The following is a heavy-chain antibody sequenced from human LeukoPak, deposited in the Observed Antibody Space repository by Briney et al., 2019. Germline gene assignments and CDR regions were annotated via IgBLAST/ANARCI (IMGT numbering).Heavy chain of an antibody. CDR3: AREGGPYRPLDY. J-gene: IGHJ4*02. V-gene: IGHV3-21*01. Sequence: PGGSLILSCAASGFTFSSYSMNWVRQAPGKGLEWVSSISSSSSYIYYADSVKGRFTISRDNAKNSLYLQMNSLRAEDTAVYYCAREGGPYRPLDYSGQGTLVTVAS. CDR1: GFTFSSYS. CDR2: ISSSSSYI.